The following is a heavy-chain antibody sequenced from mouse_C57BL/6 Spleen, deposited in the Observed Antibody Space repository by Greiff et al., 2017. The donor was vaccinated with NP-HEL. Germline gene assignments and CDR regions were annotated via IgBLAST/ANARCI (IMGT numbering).Heavy chain of an antibody. J-gene: IGHJ2*01. D-gene: IGHD2-3*01. Sequence: LQESGAELVRPGASVTLSCKASGYTFTDYEMHWVKQTPVHGLEWIGAIDPETGGTAYNQKFKGKAILTADKSSSTAYMELRSLTSEDSAVYYCTRGGYSFFDYWGQGTTLTVSS. CDR1: GYTFTDYE. CDR2: IDPETGGT. V-gene: IGHV1-15*01. CDR3: TRGGYSFFDY.